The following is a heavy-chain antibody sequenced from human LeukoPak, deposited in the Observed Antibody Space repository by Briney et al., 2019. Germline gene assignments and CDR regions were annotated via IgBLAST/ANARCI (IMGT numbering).Heavy chain of an antibody. D-gene: IGHD6-13*01. J-gene: IGHJ4*02. V-gene: IGHV3-23*01. CDR2: ISAGGDTT. CDR3: AKDRIAAAGTVDY. Sequence: GGFLRLSCAASGFTFGDYTMHWVRQAPGKGLEWVSGISAGGDTTYYADSVKGRFTISRDNSKNTLYLQMNSLRAEDAAIYYCAKDRIAAAGTVDYWGQGTLVTVSS. CDR1: GFTFGDYT.